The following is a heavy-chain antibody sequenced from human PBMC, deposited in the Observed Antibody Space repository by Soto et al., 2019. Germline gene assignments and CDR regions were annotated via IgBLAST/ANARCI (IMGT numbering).Heavy chain of an antibody. CDR2: ISGSGGST. J-gene: IGHJ4*02. Sequence: EVQLLESGGGLVQPGGSLRLSCAASGFTFSSYAMSWVRQAPGKGLEWVSAISGSGGSTSYADSVKGRFTISRDTSKNTLYRQMNRLRAEDTAVYYCAKDTEAYDYIGGSYRYYFDYWGQGTLVTVAS. V-gene: IGHV3-23*01. CDR3: AKDTEAYDYIGGSYRYYFDY. D-gene: IGHD3-16*02. CDR1: GFTFSSYA.